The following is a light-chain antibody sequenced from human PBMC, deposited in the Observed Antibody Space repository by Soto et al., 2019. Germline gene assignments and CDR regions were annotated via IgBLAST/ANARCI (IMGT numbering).Light chain of an antibody. CDR1: QSVSSN. J-gene: IGKJ1*01. CDR2: GAS. Sequence: HSAASLSVSTGARAALSCRASQSVSSNLVWYQQKPGQAPRLLIYGASTRVTGIPARFSGSGSGTEVSLSIISLPSEDFAVYYSQPYHNWWTLGEGTKVDIK. V-gene: IGKV3-15*01. CDR3: QPYHNWWT.